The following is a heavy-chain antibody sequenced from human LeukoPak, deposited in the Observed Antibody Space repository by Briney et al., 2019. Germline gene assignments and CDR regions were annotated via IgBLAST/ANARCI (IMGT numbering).Heavy chain of an antibody. D-gene: IGHD1-26*01. Sequence: GGSLRLSCAASGFTFSSYWMHWVRQAPGKGLVWVSRINSDGSSTSYADSVKGRFTISRDNAKNTLYLQMNSLRAEDTAVYYCARVPAEKELPHLDYWGQGTLVTVSS. J-gene: IGHJ4*02. CDR1: GFTFSSYW. V-gene: IGHV3-74*01. CDR2: INSDGSST. CDR3: ARVPAEKELPHLDY.